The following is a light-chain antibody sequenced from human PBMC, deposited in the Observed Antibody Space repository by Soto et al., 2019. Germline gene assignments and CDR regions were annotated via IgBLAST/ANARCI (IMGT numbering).Light chain of an antibody. Sequence: EIVLTQSPGTLSLSPGERATLSCRASQSVRSSYLAWYQQKLGQAPRLLIYGVSNRATGIPARFSGSGSGTDFTLTISSLESEDFAVYYCQQYGTSPRTFGQGTKVEIK. CDR1: QSVRSSY. CDR2: GVS. V-gene: IGKV3-20*01. J-gene: IGKJ1*01. CDR3: QQYGTSPRT.